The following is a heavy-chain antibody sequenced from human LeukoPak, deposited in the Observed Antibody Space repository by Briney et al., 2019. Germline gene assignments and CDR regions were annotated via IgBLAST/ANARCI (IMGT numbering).Heavy chain of an antibody. CDR2: IYYSGST. J-gene: IGHJ6*03. CDR3: ARGAGGQIFGVVTPYYMDV. Sequence: SETLSLTCTVSGGSISSGGYYWSWIRQHPGKGLEWLGYIYYSGSTYYNPSLKSRVTISVDTSKNQFSLKLSSVTAADTAVYYCARGAGGQIFGVVTPYYMDVWGKGTTVTVSS. V-gene: IGHV4-31*03. CDR1: GGSISSGGYY. D-gene: IGHD3-3*01.